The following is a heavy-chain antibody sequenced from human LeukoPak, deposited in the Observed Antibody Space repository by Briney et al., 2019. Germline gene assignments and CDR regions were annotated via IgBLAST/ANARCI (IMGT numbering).Heavy chain of an antibody. J-gene: IGHJ4*02. CDR1: GFTFSDYY. CDR2: IRSSGSTV. Sequence: GGSLRISCAASGFTFSDYYMSWIRQAPGKGLEWVSNIRSSGSTVYYADSVKGRFTISRDNAKNSLYLQMNSLRAEDTAVYYCARDRVVISAFDYWGQGTLVTVSS. CDR3: ARDRVVISAFDY. D-gene: IGHD3-3*01. V-gene: IGHV3-11*01.